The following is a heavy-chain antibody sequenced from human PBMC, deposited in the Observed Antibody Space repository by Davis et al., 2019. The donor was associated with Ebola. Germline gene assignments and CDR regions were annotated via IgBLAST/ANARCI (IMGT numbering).Heavy chain of an antibody. D-gene: IGHD6-13*01. CDR1: GFTFSSYG. J-gene: IGHJ6*02. CDR3: AKEVEQLLVHPYYGMDV. V-gene: IGHV3-30*18. CDR2: ISYDGSNK. Sequence: PGGSLRLSCAASGFTFSSYGMHWVRQAPGKGLEWVAVISYDGSNKYYADSVKGRFTISRDNSKNTLYLQMNSLRAEDTAIYYCAKEVEQLLVHPYYGMDVWGQGTTVTVSS.